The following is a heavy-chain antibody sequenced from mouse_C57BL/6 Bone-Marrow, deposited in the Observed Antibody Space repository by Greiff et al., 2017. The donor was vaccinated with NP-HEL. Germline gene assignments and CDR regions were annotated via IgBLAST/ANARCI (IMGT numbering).Heavy chain of an antibody. CDR1: GYSITSGYY. CDR2: ISYDGSN. J-gene: IGHJ3*01. V-gene: IGHV3-6*01. D-gene: IGHD3-1*01. Sequence: ESGPGLVKPSQSLSLTCSVTGYSITSGYYWNWIRQFPGNKLEWMGYISYDGSNNYNPSLKNRISITRDTSKNQFFLKLNSVTTEDTATYYGARDRAEFAYWGQGTLVTVSA. CDR3: ARDRAEFAY.